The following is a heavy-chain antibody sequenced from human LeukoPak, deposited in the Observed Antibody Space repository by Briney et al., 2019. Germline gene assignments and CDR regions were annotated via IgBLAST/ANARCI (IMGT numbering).Heavy chain of an antibody. CDR2: ISAYNGNT. CDR1: GYTFTSYG. CDR3: ARDRSRVNNGYSYGHGYIDY. V-gene: IGHV1-18*01. Sequence: ASVKVSCKAFGYTFTSYGISWVRQAPGQGLEWMGWISAYNGNTNYAQKLQGRVTMTTDTSTSTAYMELRSLRSDDTAVYYCARDRSRVNNGYSYGHGYIDYWGQGTLVTVSS. D-gene: IGHD5-18*01. J-gene: IGHJ4*02.